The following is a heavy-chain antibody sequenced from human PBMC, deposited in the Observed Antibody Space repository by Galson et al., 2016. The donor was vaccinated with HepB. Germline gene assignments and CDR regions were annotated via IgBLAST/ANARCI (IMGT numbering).Heavy chain of an antibody. D-gene: IGHD3-10*01. J-gene: IGHJ5*02. CDR3: AKGGFRLLDT. CDR2: IASGGGGRT. CDR1: GFTFSSYP. Sequence: SLRLSCAASGFTFSSYPMTWVRQAPGRGLDWVSSIASGGGGRTYYAHSVNGRFIISRDKSKTALYQQMHSLRAEDTAVYYCAKGGFRLLDTWGQGTLVTVSS. V-gene: IGHV3-23*01.